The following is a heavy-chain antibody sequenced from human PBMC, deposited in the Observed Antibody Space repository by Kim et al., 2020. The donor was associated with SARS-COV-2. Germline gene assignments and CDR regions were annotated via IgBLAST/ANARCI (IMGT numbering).Heavy chain of an antibody. CDR2: ISGSGGST. Sequence: GGSLRLSCAASGFTFSSYAMSWVRQAPGKGLEWVSAISGSGGSTYYADSVKGRFTISRDNSKNTLYLQMNSLRAEDTAVYYCANAMYEEVGSGFDYWGQGTLVTVSS. J-gene: IGHJ4*02. CDR3: ANAMYEEVGSGFDY. CDR1: GFTFSSYA. V-gene: IGHV3-23*01. D-gene: IGHD2-15*01.